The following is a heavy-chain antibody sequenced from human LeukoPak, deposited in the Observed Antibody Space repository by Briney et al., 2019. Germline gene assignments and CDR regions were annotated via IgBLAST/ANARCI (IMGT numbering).Heavy chain of an antibody. Sequence: GRSLRLSCAASGFTFSSYAMHWVRQAPGKGLEWVAVISYDGSNKYYADSVKGRFTISSDNSKNTLYLQMNSLRAEDTAVYYCARDQLYYYGSGSLDYWGQGTLVTVSS. CDR1: GFTFSSYA. V-gene: IGHV3-30*04. CDR3: ARDQLYYYGSGSLDY. J-gene: IGHJ4*02. D-gene: IGHD3-10*01. CDR2: ISYDGSNK.